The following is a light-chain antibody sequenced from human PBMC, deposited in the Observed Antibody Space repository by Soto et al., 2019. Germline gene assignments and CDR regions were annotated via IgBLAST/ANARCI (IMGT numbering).Light chain of an antibody. CDR2: DAS. V-gene: IGKV3-11*01. Sequence: EIVLTQSPATLSLSPGDRATLSCRASQSVSSYLAWYQQKPGQAPRLLIYDASNRDTGIPARFSGSGSGTDFTLTITSLEPEDFAVYYCQQRSNSPSTFGGGTKVEIK. CDR1: QSVSSY. CDR3: QQRSNSPST. J-gene: IGKJ4*01.